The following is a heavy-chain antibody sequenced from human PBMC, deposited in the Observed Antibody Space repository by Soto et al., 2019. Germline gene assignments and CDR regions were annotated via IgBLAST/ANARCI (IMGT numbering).Heavy chain of an antibody. CDR1: DGSVSSGSYY. D-gene: IGHD5-12*01. Sequence: LSLTCTVSDGSVSSGSYYWTWIRQPPGKGVEWIGYFYSSGSTLYNPSLKSRVIISVDTSMNQFSLKLSSVTAADTAVYYCARDSLAFFDSWGQGTLVTVSS. CDR2: FYSSGST. V-gene: IGHV4-61*01. CDR3: ARDSLAFFDS. J-gene: IGHJ4*02.